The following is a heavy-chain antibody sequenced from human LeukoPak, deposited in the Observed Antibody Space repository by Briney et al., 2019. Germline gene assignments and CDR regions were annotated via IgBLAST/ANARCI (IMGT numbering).Heavy chain of an antibody. CDR1: GGSISSGSYY. J-gene: IGHJ5*02. CDR2: IYTSGST. CDR3: ARLYDSRSGAWFDP. Sequence: SETLSLTCTVSGGSISSGSYYWSWIRQPAGKGLEWIGRIYTSGSTNYNPSLKSRVTISVDTSKDQFSLKLSSVTAADTAVYYCARLYDSRSGAWFDPWGQGTLVTVSS. V-gene: IGHV4-61*02. D-gene: IGHD3-22*01.